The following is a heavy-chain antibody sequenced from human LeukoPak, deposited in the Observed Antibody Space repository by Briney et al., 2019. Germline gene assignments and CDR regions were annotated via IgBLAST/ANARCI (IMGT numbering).Heavy chain of an antibody. J-gene: IGHJ4*02. Sequence: GGSLRLSCAASGFTFSSYAMSWVRQARGKGLEWVSAISGSGGSTYYADSVKGGFTISRDNSKNTLYLQMNSLRAEDTAVYYCARIVGATPFSRIDYWGQGTLVTVSS. D-gene: IGHD1-26*01. CDR3: ARIVGATPFSRIDY. CDR2: ISGSGGST. V-gene: IGHV3-23*01. CDR1: GFTFSSYA.